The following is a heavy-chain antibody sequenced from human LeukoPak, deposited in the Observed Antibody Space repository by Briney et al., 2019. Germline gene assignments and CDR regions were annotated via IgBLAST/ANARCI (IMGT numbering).Heavy chain of an antibody. CDR3: ASQLRDYYLRWFDP. J-gene: IGHJ5*02. CDR1: GFTFSSYE. CDR2: ISSSGSTI. V-gene: IGHV3-48*03. Sequence: GGSLRLSCAASGFTFSSYEMNWVRQAPGKGLEWVSYISSSGSTIYYADSVKGRFTISRDNAKNSLYLQMNSPRAEDTAVYYCASQLRDYYLRWFDPWGQGTLVTVSS. D-gene: IGHD4-17*01.